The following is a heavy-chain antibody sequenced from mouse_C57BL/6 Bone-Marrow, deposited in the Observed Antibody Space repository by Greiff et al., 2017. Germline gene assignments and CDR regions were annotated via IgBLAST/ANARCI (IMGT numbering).Heavy chain of an antibody. CDR3: ARHGGYYSNFWFAY. CDR2: ISNGGGST. J-gene: IGHJ3*01. D-gene: IGHD2-5*01. Sequence: EVKLQESGGGLVQPGGSLKLSCAASGFTFSDYYMYWVRQTPEKRLEWVAYISNGGGSTYYPDTVKGRFTISRDNAKNTLYLQMSRLKSEDTAMYYCARHGGYYSNFWFAYWGQGTLVTVSA. CDR1: GFTFSDYY. V-gene: IGHV5-12*01.